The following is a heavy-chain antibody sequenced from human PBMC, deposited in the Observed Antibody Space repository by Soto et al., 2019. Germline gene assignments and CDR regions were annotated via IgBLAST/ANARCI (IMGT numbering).Heavy chain of an antibody. CDR1: GFSLSTSGVG. J-gene: IGHJ4*02. D-gene: IGHD3-22*01. V-gene: IGHV2-5*02. CDR3: AHTYYYASSGPLDY. CDR2: IYWDDDK. Sequence: QITLKESGPTLVKPTQTLTLTCTFSGFSLSTSGVGVGWIRQPPGKALEWLALIYWDDDKRYSPSLKSRLTIXQXPXXNQVVLTMTNMDPVATATYYCAHTYYYASSGPLDYWGQGTLVTVSS.